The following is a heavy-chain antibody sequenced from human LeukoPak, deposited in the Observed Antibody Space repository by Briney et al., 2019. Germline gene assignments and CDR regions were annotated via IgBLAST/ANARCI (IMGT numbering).Heavy chain of an antibody. J-gene: IGHJ6*02. Sequence: GGSLRLSCAASGFTFSDYYMSWIRQAPGKGLEWVSYISSSGSTIYYADSVKGRFTISRDNAKNSLYLQMNSLRAEDTAVYYCARDLFSKLWFGEFSPLYYGMDVWGQGTTVTVSS. CDR3: ARDLFSKLWFGEFSPLYYGMDV. V-gene: IGHV3-11*01. D-gene: IGHD3-10*01. CDR1: GFTFSDYY. CDR2: ISSSGSTI.